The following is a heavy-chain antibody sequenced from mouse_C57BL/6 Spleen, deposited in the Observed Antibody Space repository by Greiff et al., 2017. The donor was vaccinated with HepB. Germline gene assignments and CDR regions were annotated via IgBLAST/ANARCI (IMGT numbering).Heavy chain of an antibody. D-gene: IGHD2-3*01. CDR2: IDPNSGGT. CDR3: ARDELMDSNYFDY. J-gene: IGHJ2*01. Sequence: VQLPQSGAELVKPGASVKLSCKASGYTFTSYWMHWVKQRPGRGLEWIGRIDPNSGGTKYNEKFKSKAALTVDKPSSTAYMQLSSLTSEDSAVDYCARDELMDSNYFDYWGQGTTLTVSS. CDR1: GYTFTSYW. V-gene: IGHV1-72*01.